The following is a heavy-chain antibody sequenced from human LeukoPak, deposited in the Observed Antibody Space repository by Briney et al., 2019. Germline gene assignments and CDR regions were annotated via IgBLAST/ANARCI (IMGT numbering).Heavy chain of an antibody. CDR3: ARVLSGVVVPPTRVDYFDS. D-gene: IGHD2-2*01. J-gene: IGHJ4*02. V-gene: IGHV4-34*01. CDR1: SGSFSGYY. CDR2: INHSEST. Sequence: PSETLSLTCAVYSGSFSGYYWSWIRQPPGKGLEWLGEINHSESTNYNPSLKSRVTISVDTSKNQFSLKLTSVTAADTAVYYCARVLSGVVVPPTRVDYFDSWGQGTVVTVSS.